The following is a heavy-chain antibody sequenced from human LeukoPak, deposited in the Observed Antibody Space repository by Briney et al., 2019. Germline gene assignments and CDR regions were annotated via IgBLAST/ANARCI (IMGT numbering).Heavy chain of an antibody. J-gene: IGHJ3*02. CDR2: INPNSGGT. Sequence: ASVKVSCKASGYTFTGYYMHWVRQAPGQGLEWMGWINPNSGGTNHPQKFQGRVNMTRDTSISTAYMELSRLRSDDTAVYYCAGSGGRSSDAFDIWGQGTMVTVSS. CDR3: AGSGGRSSDAFDI. CDR1: GYTFTGYY. D-gene: IGHD6-6*01. V-gene: IGHV1-2*02.